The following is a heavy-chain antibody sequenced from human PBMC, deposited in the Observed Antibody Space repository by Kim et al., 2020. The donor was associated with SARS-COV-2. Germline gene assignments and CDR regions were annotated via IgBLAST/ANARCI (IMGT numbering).Heavy chain of an antibody. CDR1: GFTFSRYA. V-gene: IGHV3-30-3*01. J-gene: IGHJ4*02. CDR2: ISYDGSNK. D-gene: IGHD1-26*01. CDR3: ARPYSGSYYGYFDY. Sequence: GGSLRLSCAASGFTFSRYAMHWVRQAPGKGLEWVAVISYDGSNKYYADSVKGRFTISRDNSKNTLYLQMNSLRAEDTAVYYCARPYSGSYYGYFDYWGQG.